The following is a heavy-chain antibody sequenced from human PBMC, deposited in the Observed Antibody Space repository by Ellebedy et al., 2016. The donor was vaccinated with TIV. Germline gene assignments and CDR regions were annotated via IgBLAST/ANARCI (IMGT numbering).Heavy chain of an antibody. Sequence: GESLKISCAASGFIFSGYWMHWVRQAPGKGLVWVSRINSDGSDTAYADSVRGRFTISRDNAKNTLYLQMNSLRAEDTAVYYCARGVVGAGNGNEYWGRGTLVTVSS. D-gene: IGHD2-15*01. CDR2: INSDGSDT. CDR1: GFIFSGYW. V-gene: IGHV3-74*01. CDR3: ARGVVGAGNGNEY. J-gene: IGHJ4*02.